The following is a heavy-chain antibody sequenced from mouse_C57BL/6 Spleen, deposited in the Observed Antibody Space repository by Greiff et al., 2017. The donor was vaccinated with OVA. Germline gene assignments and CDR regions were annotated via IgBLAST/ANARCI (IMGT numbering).Heavy chain of an antibody. D-gene: IGHD2-3*01. CDR2: IDPSDSYT. Sequence: QVQLQQPGAELVKPGASVKLSCKASGYTFTSYWMQWVKQRPGQGLEWIGEIDPSDSYTNYNQKFKGKATFTVDTSSSTAYMQLSSLTSEDSAVYYCARERDDGYYGAYWGQGTLVTVSA. J-gene: IGHJ3*01. CDR1: GYTFTSYW. CDR3: ARERDDGYYGAY. V-gene: IGHV1-50*01.